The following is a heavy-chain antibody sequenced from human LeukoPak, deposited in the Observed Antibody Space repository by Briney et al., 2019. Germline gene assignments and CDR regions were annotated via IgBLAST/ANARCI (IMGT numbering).Heavy chain of an antibody. J-gene: IGHJ4*02. Sequence: PGGSLRLSCAASGFTFSSYSMNWVRQAPGKGLEWVSYISSSSSTIYYADSVKGRFTISRDNAKNSLYPQMNSLRAEDTAVYYCARGRQPLDYWGKGTLDTVSS. D-gene: IGHD6-13*01. CDR2: ISSSSSTI. CDR3: ARGRQPLDY. CDR1: GFTFSSYS. V-gene: IGHV3-48*01.